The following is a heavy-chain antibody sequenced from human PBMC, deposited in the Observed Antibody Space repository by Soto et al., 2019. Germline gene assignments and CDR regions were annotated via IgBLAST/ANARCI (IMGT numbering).Heavy chain of an antibody. CDR3: ARDHEGVQRGKGYYVN. CDR1: GYTFTSYY. Sequence: QVQLVQSGAEVKKPGASVKVSCKASGYTFTSYYMHWVRQAPGQGIEWMGIINPSGGSTSYAQKCQGRDTMSRDTSTSKVYMELSSLRSEDTAGYYCARDHEGVQRGKGYYVNWGQGTLVTVSS. V-gene: IGHV1-46*01. J-gene: IGHJ4*02. CDR2: INPSGGST. D-gene: IGHD3-10*01.